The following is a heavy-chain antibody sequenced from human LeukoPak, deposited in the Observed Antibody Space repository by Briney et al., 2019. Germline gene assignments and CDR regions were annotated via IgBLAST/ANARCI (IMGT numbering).Heavy chain of an antibody. Sequence: ASVKVSCKASGYTFTSYYIHWVRQAPGQGLEWMGWINPKSGGTNHAQKFQGRVTMTRDTSITTAYMELSRLRSDDTAVYYCARGYPLSTTAAGTYFQHWGQGTLVTVSS. CDR2: INPKSGGT. J-gene: IGHJ1*01. CDR3: ARGYPLSTTAAGTYFQH. V-gene: IGHV1-2*02. D-gene: IGHD6-13*01. CDR1: GYTFTSYY.